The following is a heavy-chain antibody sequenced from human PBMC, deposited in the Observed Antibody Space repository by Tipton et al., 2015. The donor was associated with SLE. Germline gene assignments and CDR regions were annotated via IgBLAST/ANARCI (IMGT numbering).Heavy chain of an antibody. D-gene: IGHD2-21*01. J-gene: IGHJ3*02. CDR1: GFTFDDYA. CDR3: ARPYCGGDCYPEAFDI. V-gene: IGHV3-53*05. Sequence: SLRLSCAASGFTFDDYAMHWVRQAPGKGLEWVSVIYSGGSTYYADSVKGRFTISRDNSKNTLYLQMNSLRAEDTAVYYCARPYCGGDCYPEAFDIWGQGTMVTVSS. CDR2: IYSGGST.